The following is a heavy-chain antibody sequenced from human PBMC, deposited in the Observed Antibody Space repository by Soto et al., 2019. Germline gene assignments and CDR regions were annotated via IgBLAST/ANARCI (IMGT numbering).Heavy chain of an antibody. V-gene: IGHV1-18*04. Sequence: QVQLAQSGAEVKKPGASITVSCKASGYSFSTNGVSWVRQAPGQGLEWMGWISANTGDTLYEEKFEDRITLTADTPTTTAYMELRSLTPDDTATYFCATDKGDFTFGPWGQGTLITVSS. CDR1: GYSFSTNG. J-gene: IGHJ5*02. CDR2: ISANTGDT. CDR3: ATDKGDFTFGP. D-gene: IGHD3-3*01.